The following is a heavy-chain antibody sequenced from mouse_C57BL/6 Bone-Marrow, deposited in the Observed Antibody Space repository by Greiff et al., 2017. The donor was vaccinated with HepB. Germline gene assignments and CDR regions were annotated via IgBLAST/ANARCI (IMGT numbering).Heavy chain of an antibody. J-gene: IGHJ3*01. CDR1: GYTFTSYW. V-gene: IGHV1-50*01. D-gene: IGHD2-3*01. Sequence: QVQLQQSGAELVKPGASVKLSCKASGYTFTSYWMQWVKQRPGQGLEWIGEIDPSDSYTNYNQKFKGKATLTVDKSSSTAYMLLSSLTSEDSAVYFCARGFYDGKGVAYWGQGTLVTVSA. CDR2: IDPSDSYT. CDR3: ARGFYDGKGVAY.